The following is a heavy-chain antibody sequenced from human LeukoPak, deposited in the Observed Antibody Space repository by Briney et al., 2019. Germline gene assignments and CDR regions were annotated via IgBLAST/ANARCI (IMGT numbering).Heavy chain of an antibody. V-gene: IGHV1-46*01. CDR3: ARDYGGNSYYYGMDV. J-gene: IGHJ6*02. D-gene: IGHD4-23*01. CDR1: GYTFTNYY. Sequence: ASVNVSCKASGYTFTNYYMHWVRQAPGQGLEWMGIINPSGSSTSYVKKFQGRVTMTRDTSTSTVYMELSSLRSEDTAVYYCARDYGGNSYYYGMDVWGQGTTVTVSS. CDR2: INPSGSST.